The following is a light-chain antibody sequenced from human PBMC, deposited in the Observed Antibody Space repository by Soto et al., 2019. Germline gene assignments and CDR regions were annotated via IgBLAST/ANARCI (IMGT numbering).Light chain of an antibody. V-gene: IGKV3-11*01. CDR1: QSVSSY. CDR2: DAS. J-gene: IGKJ5*01. CDR3: QQSSNWPPIN. Sequence: EIVITHSPSTLSVSPVERATLSCMASQSVSSYLAWYQQKPGQAPRLLIYDASNRATGIPARFSGSGSGTDSTLTISSLEPEDFAVYYCQQSSNWPPINFGQGTRLEIK.